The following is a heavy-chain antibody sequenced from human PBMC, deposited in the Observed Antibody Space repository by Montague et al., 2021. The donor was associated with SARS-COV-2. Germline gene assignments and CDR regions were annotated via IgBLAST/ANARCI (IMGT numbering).Heavy chain of an antibody. CDR2: IYHSGST. J-gene: IGHJ6*02. D-gene: IGHD3-9*01. CDR1: GGSISSSNW. CDR3: ARIPSVYDILTGQYYYYYGMDV. Sequence: ETLSLTCAVSGGSISSSNWWSWVRQPPGKGLEWIGEIYHSGSTNYNPSLKSRVTISIDKSKNQFSLKLSSVTAADTAVYYCARIPSVYDILTGQYYYYYGMDVWGQGTTVTVSS. V-gene: IGHV4-4*02.